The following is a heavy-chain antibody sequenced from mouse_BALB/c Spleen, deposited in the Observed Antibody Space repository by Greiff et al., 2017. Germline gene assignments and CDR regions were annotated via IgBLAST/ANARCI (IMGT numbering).Heavy chain of an antibody. CDR3: ASQGWFAY. J-gene: IGHJ3*01. V-gene: IGHV5-6-5*01. CDR1: GFTFSSYA. CDR2: ISSGGST. Sequence: EVQVVESGGGLVKPGGSLKLSCAASGFTFSSYAMSWVRQTPEKRLEWVASISSGGSTYYPDSVKGRFTISRDNARNILYLQMSSLRSEDTAMYYCASQGWFAYWGQGTLVTVSA.